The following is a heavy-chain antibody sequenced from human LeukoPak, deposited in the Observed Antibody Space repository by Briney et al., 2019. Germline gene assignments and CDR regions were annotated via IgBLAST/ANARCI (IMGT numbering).Heavy chain of an antibody. Sequence: ASVKVSCKASAYTFTSYYMHWVRQAPGQGLEWMGWINPNSGGTKYAEKFQGRATMTRDTSISTAYMELSRLRSDDTAVFYCARDSYDILTGFQWGQGTQVTVSP. CDR1: AYTFTSYY. D-gene: IGHD3-9*01. V-gene: IGHV1-2*02. CDR2: INPNSGGT. CDR3: ARDSYDILTGFQ. J-gene: IGHJ4*02.